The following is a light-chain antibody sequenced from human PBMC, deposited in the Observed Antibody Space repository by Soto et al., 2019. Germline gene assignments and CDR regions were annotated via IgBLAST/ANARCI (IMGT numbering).Light chain of an antibody. V-gene: IGKV3-15*01. J-gene: IGKJ5*01. Sequence: EIVMTQSPATLSVPPGERVTLSCRASESVRSDLAWYQQKPGQTPRLLIYDGSTRAADIPVRFSGSGSGPEFTLTISSLQSEDFAVYYCQQYNDWPTITFGQGTRLETK. CDR2: DGS. CDR3: QQYNDWPTIT. CDR1: ESVRSD.